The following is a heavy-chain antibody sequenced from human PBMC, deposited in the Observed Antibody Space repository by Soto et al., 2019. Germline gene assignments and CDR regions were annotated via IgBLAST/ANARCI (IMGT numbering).Heavy chain of an antibody. CDR3: ARDNYDSSGYYDN. J-gene: IGHJ4*02. Sequence: SETLSLTCTVSGGSVRSDNYYWSWIRQPPGKGLEWIGYIYVRGTNYSPSLKSRGTISLHTSKNQFSLQLTSVTAADTAVYFCARDNYDSSGYYDNWGQGMLVTVSS. V-gene: IGHV4-61*01. CDR1: GGSVRSDNYY. CDR2: IYVRGT. D-gene: IGHD3-22*01.